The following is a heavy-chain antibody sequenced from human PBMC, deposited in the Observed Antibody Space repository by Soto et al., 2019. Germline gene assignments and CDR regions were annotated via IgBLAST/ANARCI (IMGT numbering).Heavy chain of an antibody. J-gene: IGHJ6*02. Sequence: GALRLSCAASVFTFSSYSMNWVRQAPGKGLEWVSSISSISSYIYYADSVKGRFTISRDNAKNSLYLQMNSLRAEDTAVYYCARALAARYYYYGMDVWGQGTTVTVSS. CDR3: ARALAARYYYYGMDV. CDR2: ISSISSYI. V-gene: IGHV3-21*01. CDR1: VFTFSSYS. D-gene: IGHD6-13*01.